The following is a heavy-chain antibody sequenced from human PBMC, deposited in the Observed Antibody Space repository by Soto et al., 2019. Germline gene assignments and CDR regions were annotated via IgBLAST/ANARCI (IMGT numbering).Heavy chain of an antibody. CDR3: ADSGWSFDN. J-gene: IGHJ4*02. V-gene: IGHV4-34*01. Sequence: SETLSLTCAVYGGSFSGYYWSWIRQPPGKGLEWVGEINHSGNTHYDPSLKSRVTISVDTSKNQFSLKLSSVTAADTAVYYCADSGWSFDNWGQGTLVTVS. D-gene: IGHD6-19*01. CDR1: GGSFSGYY. CDR2: INHSGNT.